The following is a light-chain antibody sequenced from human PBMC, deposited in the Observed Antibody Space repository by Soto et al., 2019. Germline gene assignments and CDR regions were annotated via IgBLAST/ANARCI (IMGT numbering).Light chain of an antibody. CDR2: GAS. Sequence: EIVLTQSPGTLSLSPGERATLSCRASQSVTYLVWYQQKPGQAPRLLIYGASSRATGIPDRFSGSGSGTGCTLTIIRLEPEDFAVYYCQHYGSSPWTFGQGTKVEIK. CDR1: QSVTY. V-gene: IGKV3-20*01. CDR3: QHYGSSPWT. J-gene: IGKJ1*01.